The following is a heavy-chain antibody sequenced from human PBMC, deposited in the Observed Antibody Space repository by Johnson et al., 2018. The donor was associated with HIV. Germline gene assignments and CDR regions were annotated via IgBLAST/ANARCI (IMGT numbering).Heavy chain of an antibody. CDR3: ARAPYNWNSGLFDALDM. CDR1: GVKLDDYA. V-gene: IGHV3-9*01. Sequence: EVQLVESGGGLVQPGRSLRLSCVASGVKLDDYAMHWVRQPPGQGLEWVAGISWNSHIVDYADSVKGRFTISRDNGKNSVFLQMNSLTAEDTAVFYCARAPYNWNSGLFDALDMWGQGTMVTVSS. CDR2: ISWNSHIV. D-gene: IGHD1-7*01. J-gene: IGHJ3*02.